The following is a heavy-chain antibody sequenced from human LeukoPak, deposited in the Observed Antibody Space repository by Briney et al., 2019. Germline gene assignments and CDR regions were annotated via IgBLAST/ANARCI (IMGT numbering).Heavy chain of an antibody. CDR1: GFTFSSYW. V-gene: IGHV3-7*01. CDR2: IKQDGSEK. D-gene: IGHD3-9*01. J-gene: IGHJ4*02. CDR3: ASKGRYFDWLTPPHY. Sequence: GGSLRLSCAASGFTFSSYWMSWVRQAPGKGLEWVANIKQDGSEKYYVDSVKGRFTISRDHARNSLYLQMNSLRAEDTAVYYCASKGRYFDWLTPPHYWGQGTLVTVSS.